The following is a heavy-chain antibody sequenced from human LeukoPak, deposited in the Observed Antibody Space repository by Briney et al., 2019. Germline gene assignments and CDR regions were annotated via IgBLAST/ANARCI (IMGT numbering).Heavy chain of an antibody. Sequence: ASVKVSCQASGYTFTIYDINWVRQATGQGLEWMGWMNPNSGHTGYAQKFQGRVTITRNTSIGTAYMELSSLRSEDTAVYYCARAPYCSSTSCYIERTLDPWGQGTLVTVSS. CDR1: GYTFTIYD. CDR3: ARAPYCSSTSCYIERTLDP. CDR2: MNPNSGHT. D-gene: IGHD2-2*02. J-gene: IGHJ5*02. V-gene: IGHV1-8*03.